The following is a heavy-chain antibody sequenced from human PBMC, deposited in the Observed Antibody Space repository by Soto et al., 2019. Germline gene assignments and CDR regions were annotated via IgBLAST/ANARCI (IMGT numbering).Heavy chain of an antibody. V-gene: IGHV4-61*01. D-gene: IGHD3-10*01. CDR3: ARTYGRNFDY. CDR1: GGSVSSGSYY. CDR2: IYYSGST. J-gene: IGHJ4*02. Sequence: SETLSLTCTVSGGSVSSGSYYWSWIRQPPGKGLEWIGYIYYSGSTNYNPSLKSRVTISVDTSKNQFSLKLSSVTAADTALYYCARTYGRNFDYWGQGTRVTVAS.